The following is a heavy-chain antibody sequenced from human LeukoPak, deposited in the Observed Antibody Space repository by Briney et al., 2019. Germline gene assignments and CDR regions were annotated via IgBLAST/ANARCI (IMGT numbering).Heavy chain of an antibody. J-gene: IGHJ6*03. D-gene: IGHD3-3*01. CDR2: INTDGSST. CDR3: ARSAYDFWSGYHAYYYYYYMAV. CDR1: GVTFSSYW. V-gene: IGHV3-74*01. Sequence: PGGALRLSCGAAGVTFSSYWMHWVRQAPGKGLVWGSRINTDGSSTSYADSVKGRFTISRDNAKNTLYLQMNSLRADDTAVYYCARSAYDFWSGYHAYYYYYYMAVWGKGPTVPVSS.